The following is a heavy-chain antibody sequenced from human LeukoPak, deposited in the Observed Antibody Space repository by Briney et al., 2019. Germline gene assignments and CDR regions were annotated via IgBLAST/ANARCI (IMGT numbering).Heavy chain of an antibody. CDR3: ARDLKRITMIVVGRPVGY. J-gene: IGHJ4*02. D-gene: IGHD3-22*01. CDR2: ISAYNGNT. V-gene: IGHV1-18*01. CDR1: GYTFTSYG. Sequence: GASVKVSCKASGYTFTSYGISWVRQAPGQGLEWMGWISAYNGNTNYAQKLQGRVTMTTDTSTSTAYMELRSLRSDDTAVYYCARDLKRITMIVVGRPVGYWGQGTLVTVSS.